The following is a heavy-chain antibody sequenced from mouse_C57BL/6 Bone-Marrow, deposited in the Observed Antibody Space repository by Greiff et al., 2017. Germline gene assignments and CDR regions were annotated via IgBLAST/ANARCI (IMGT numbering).Heavy chain of an antibody. V-gene: IGHV5-4*01. J-gene: IGHJ1*03. CDR2: ISDGGSYT. Sequence: EVKVEESGGGLVKPGGSLKLSCAASGFTFSSYAMSWVRQTPEKRLEWVATISDGGSYTYYPDNVKGRFTISRDNAKNNLYLQMSHLKAEDTAMYYCARDDYFDVWCTGTTVTVSS. CDR1: GFTFSSYA. CDR3: ARDDYFDV.